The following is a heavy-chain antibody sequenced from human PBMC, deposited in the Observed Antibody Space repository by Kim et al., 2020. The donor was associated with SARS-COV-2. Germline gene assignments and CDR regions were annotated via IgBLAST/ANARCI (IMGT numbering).Heavy chain of an antibody. Sequence: SRVTISVDTSKNQFSLTLSSVTAADTAVYYCARGLGYCSGGSCYSGAFDIWGQGTMVTVSS. D-gene: IGHD2-15*01. CDR3: ARGLGYCSGGSCYSGAFDI. J-gene: IGHJ3*02. V-gene: IGHV4-31*02.